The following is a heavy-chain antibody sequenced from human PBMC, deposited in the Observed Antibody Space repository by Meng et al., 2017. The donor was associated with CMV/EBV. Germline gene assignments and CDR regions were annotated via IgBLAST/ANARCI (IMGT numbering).Heavy chain of an antibody. D-gene: IGHD3-3*01. V-gene: IGHV1-18*01. J-gene: IGHJ6*02. CDR1: GYTFTSYG. CDR2: ISAYNGNT. CDR3: ARFWSGYYKRGMDV. Sequence: ASVKVSCKASGYTFTSYGISWVRQAPGQGLEWMGWISAYNGNTNYAQKLQGRVTMTTDTSTSTAYMELRSLRSDDTAVCYCARFWSGYYKRGMDVWGQGTTVTVSS.